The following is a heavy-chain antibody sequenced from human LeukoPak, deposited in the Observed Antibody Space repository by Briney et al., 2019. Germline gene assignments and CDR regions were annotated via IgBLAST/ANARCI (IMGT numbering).Heavy chain of an antibody. D-gene: IGHD6-19*01. CDR1: GHRFASYW. CDR3: ARHALGGSGWYYFDY. V-gene: IGHV5-10-1*01. J-gene: IGHJ4*02. CDR2: IDPKDSYT. Sequence: LGESLKISCQGSGHRFASYWISGVRRMPGEGVDWMGRIDPKDSYTVYSPSLQGPVTISADRSIDTAYLQWSGLRASDTAMYYCARHALGGSGWYYFDYWGVGTLVTVS.